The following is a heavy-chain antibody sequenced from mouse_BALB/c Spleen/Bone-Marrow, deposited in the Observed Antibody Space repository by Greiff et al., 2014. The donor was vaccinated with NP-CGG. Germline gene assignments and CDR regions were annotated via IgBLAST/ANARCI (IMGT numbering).Heavy chain of an antibody. J-gene: IGHJ4*01. CDR1: GFSFTGYT. CDR3: ARDVGNYYAMDY. CDR2: INPYTGET. Sequence: EVKLVESGPELVKPGASMKISCKASGFSFTGYTMNWVKQSHGKNLEWIGLINPYTGETSYNQKFKGKATLTVDKSSSTAYMELLSLTSEDSAVYYCARDVGNYYAMDYWGQGTSVTVSS. V-gene: IGHV1-26*01. D-gene: IGHD2-1*01.